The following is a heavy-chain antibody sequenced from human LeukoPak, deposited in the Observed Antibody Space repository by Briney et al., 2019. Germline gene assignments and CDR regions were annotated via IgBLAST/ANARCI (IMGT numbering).Heavy chain of an antibody. CDR2: TYPGDSDT. V-gene: IGHV5-51*01. Sequence: GESLKISCKGSGYSFTSYWIGWVRQMPGKGLEWMGITYPGDSDTRYSPSFQGQVTISADKSISTAYLQWSSLKASDTAMYYCARHAYDFWSGIPRYFDLWGRGTLVTVSS. CDR1: GYSFTSYW. J-gene: IGHJ2*01. D-gene: IGHD3-3*01. CDR3: ARHAYDFWSGIPRYFDL.